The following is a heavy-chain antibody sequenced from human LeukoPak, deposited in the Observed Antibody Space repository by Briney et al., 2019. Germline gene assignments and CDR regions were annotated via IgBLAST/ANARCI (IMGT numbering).Heavy chain of an antibody. CDR1: GYIFTDYW. CDR3: ARGAPIFYYFES. V-gene: IGHV5-51*01. J-gene: IGHJ4*02. CDR2: IYPDDSDT. Sequence: GESLKISCKTSGYIFTDYWIGWVRQVPGKGLEWMGIIYPDDSDTRYSPSFQGQVTISVDKSTSTAYLQWSSLKASDTAMYYCARGAPIFYYFESWGQGTLVSVSA.